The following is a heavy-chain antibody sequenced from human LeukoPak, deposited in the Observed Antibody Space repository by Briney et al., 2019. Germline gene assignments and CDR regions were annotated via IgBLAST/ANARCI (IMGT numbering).Heavy chain of an antibody. V-gene: IGHV1-46*01. Sequence: ASVKVSCKASGYTFTSYYMHWVRQAPGQGLEWMGIINPSGGSTSYAQKFQGRVTMTRDTSTSTVNMELSSLRSEDTALYYCAGGRTVTNDFDVWGRGTLVTVSS. CDR1: GYTFTSYY. CDR3: AGGRTVTNDFDV. J-gene: IGHJ2*01. D-gene: IGHD4-11*01. CDR2: INPSGGST.